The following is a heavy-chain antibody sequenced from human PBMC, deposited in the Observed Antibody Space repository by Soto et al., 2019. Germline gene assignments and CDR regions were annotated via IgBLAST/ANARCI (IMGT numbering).Heavy chain of an antibody. CDR3: AKDKCSDTSCYFDY. V-gene: IGHV3-23*01. CDR1: GFTFSSYV. D-gene: IGHD2-2*01. CDR2: VSGSGGNT. J-gene: IGHJ4*02. Sequence: GGSLRLSCAASGFTFSSYVMNWVRQAPGKGLEWVSAVSGSGGNTYYADSVKGRFTISRDNSKNTLYLQMHSLRAEDTAVYYCAKDKCSDTSCYFDYWGQGTLVTSPQ.